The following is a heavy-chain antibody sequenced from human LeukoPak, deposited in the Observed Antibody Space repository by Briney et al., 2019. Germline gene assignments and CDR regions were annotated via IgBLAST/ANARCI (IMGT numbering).Heavy chain of an antibody. CDR2: INPSGGST. Sequence: ASVKVSCKASGYSFTSYYMHWVRQAPGQGLEWMRIINPSGGSTSYAQKFQGRVTMTRDMSTSTVYMELSSLRSEDTAVYYCAREVWDSYGSPDAFDIWGQGTMVTVSS. CDR3: AREVWDSYGSPDAFDI. V-gene: IGHV1-46*01. CDR1: GYSFTSYY. D-gene: IGHD5-18*01. J-gene: IGHJ3*02.